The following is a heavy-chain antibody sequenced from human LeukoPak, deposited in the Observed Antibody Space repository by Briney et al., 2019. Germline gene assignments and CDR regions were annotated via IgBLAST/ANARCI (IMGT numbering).Heavy chain of an antibody. V-gene: IGHV3-15*01. J-gene: IGHJ4*02. CDR2: VKGKADGGAT. CDR3: IPPVSRATNADY. D-gene: IGHD1-14*01. CDR1: GVTFTNAW. Sequence: PGGSLRLSCAASGVTFTNAWMSWVRQAPGKGLEWVGRVKGKADGGATDYAAPVKGRFTISRDDSKSKVSLQVNSLRTEDTAVYYCIPPVSRATNADYWGQGTLVTVSS.